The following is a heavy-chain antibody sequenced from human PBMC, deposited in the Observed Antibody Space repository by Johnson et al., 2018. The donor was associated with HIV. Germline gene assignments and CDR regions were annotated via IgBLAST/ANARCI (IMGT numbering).Heavy chain of an antibody. Sequence: QVQLVESGGGLVKPGGSLRLSCAVSGFTFSDYYMSWIRQAPGKGLAWVSYISSSGSTKYYADSVKGRFTISRDNAKNSLYLQMNSLRAEDTAVYYCARDQPPGYCSGGSCYSGAFDIWGRGTMVTVSS. CDR3: ARDQPPGYCSGGSCYSGAFDI. CDR2: ISSSGSTK. CDR1: GFTFSDYY. V-gene: IGHV3-11*04. J-gene: IGHJ3*02. D-gene: IGHD2-15*01.